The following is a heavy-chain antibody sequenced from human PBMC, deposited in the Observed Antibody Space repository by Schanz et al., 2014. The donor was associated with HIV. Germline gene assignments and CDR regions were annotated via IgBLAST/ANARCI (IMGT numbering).Heavy chain of an antibody. CDR1: GFTFRNYW. CDR3: AWHYFDF. CDR2: IKSKTDGETT. Sequence: EVQLVESGGGVVQSGGSLRLSCAASGFTFRNYWMSWVRQAPGKGLEWIGRIKSKTDGETTDYAARVKGRFTVSRDDSKNTLYLQMSSLKTEDTAVYFCAWHYFDFWGQGTLVTVSS. V-gene: IGHV3-15*01. J-gene: IGHJ4*02.